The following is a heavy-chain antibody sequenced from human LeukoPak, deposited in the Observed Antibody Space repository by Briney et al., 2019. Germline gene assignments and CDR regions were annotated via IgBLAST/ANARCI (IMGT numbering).Heavy chain of an antibody. CDR3: ARHDSAPSQRIAAAGLNWFDP. D-gene: IGHD6-13*01. J-gene: IGHJ5*02. CDR2: INHSGST. CDR1: GVSFSGYY. V-gene: IGHV4-34*01. Sequence: GSLRLSCDVYGVSFSGYYWSWIRQPPGKGMEWIGEINHSGSTNYNPSLKSRVTISVDTSKNQFSLKLSSVTAADTAVYYCARHDSAPSQRIAAAGLNWFDPWGQGTLVTVSS.